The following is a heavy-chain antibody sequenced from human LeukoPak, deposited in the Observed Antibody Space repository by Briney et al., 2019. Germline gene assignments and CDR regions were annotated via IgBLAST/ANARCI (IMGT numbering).Heavy chain of an antibody. V-gene: IGHV3-21*06. D-gene: IGHD3-10*01. CDR2: ISIGSSPYT. CDR1: GFSFSKSS. Sequence: GGSLRLSCAASGFSFSKSSMLWFRPAPGKGLEWGTSISIGSSPYTYYADSLKGRFTIYRDNAKNSVCLQMNILRPEDTAVYYCASYSLWYGDSWGQGTLVTVSS. J-gene: IGHJ4*02. CDR3: ASYSLWYGDS.